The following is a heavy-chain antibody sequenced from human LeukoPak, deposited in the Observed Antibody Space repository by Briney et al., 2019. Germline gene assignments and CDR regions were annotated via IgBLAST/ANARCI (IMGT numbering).Heavy chain of an antibody. D-gene: IGHD1-26*01. V-gene: IGHV1-18*01. CDR3: ARDSLPYIEGATISIDY. Sequence: ASVKVSCKASGYTFTSYGISWVRQAPGQGLEWMGWISAYNGNTNYAQKLQGRVTMTTDTSTSTAYMELRSLRSDDTAVYYCARDSLPYIEGATISIDYWGQGTLVTVSS. J-gene: IGHJ4*02. CDR2: ISAYNGNT. CDR1: GYTFTSYG.